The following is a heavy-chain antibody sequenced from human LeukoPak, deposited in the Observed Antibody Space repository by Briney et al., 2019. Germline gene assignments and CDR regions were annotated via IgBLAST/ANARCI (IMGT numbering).Heavy chain of an antibody. J-gene: IGHJ4*02. D-gene: IGHD3-10*01. CDR3: ASATAGLWSQQNDH. Sequence: GGSLRLSCAASGFTFSSYWMHWVRQAPGKGLVWVSRINSDGSSTSYADSVKGRFTISRDNAKNTLYLQMNSLRAEDTAVYYCASATAGLWSQQNDHWGQGILVTVSS. CDR2: INSDGSST. CDR1: GFTFSSYW. V-gene: IGHV3-74*01.